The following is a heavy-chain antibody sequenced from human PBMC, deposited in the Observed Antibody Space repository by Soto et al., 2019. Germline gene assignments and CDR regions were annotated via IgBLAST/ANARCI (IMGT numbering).Heavy chain of an antibody. CDR3: ARGFWSGYYTYYYYYYMDV. Sequence: PSETLSLTCTVSGGSISSYYWSWIRQPPGKGLEWIGYIYYSGSTNYNPSLKSRVTISVDTSKNQFSLKLSSVTAADTAMYYCARGFWSGYYTYYYYYYMDVWGKGTTVTAP. V-gene: IGHV4-59*01. CDR2: IYYSGST. D-gene: IGHD3-3*01. J-gene: IGHJ6*03. CDR1: GGSISSYY.